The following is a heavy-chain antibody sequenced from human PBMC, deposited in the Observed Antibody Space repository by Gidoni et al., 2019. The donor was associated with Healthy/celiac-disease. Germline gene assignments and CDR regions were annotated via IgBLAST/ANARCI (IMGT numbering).Heavy chain of an antibody. J-gene: IGHJ4*02. D-gene: IGHD2-21*02. CDR2: ISGSGGST. V-gene: IGHV3-23*04. Sequence: EVQLVESGGGLVQPGGSLRLSCAASGFTFSRYAMSWVRQAPGQGLEWVSAISGSGGSTYYADSVKGRFTISRDNSKNTLYLQMNSLRAEDTAVYYCAKDWAYCGGDCLLGPNVYFDYWGQGTLVTVSS. CDR3: AKDWAYCGGDCLLGPNVYFDY. CDR1: GFTFSRYA.